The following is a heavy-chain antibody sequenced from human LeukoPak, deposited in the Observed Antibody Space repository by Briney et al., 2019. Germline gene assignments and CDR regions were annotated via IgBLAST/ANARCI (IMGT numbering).Heavy chain of an antibody. CDR1: GGSISSYY. CDR2: IYYSGST. V-gene: IGHV4-59*01. CDR3: ARQVDCSSTSCYVLEPYFDY. Sequence: SETLSLTCTVSGGSISSYYWSWIGQPPGKGLEWIGYIYYSGSTNYNPSLKSRVTISVDTSKNQFSLKLSSVTAADTAVYYCARQVDCSSTSCYVLEPYFDYWGQGTLVTVSS. D-gene: IGHD2-2*01. J-gene: IGHJ4*02.